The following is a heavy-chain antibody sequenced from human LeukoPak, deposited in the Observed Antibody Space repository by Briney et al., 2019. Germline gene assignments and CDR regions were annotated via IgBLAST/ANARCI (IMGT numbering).Heavy chain of an antibody. J-gene: IGHJ4*02. D-gene: IGHD3-3*01. Sequence: PSETLSLTCTVSGGSISSGGYYWSWIWQPPGKGLEWIGYIYHSGSTNYNPSLKSRVTISVDTSKNQFSLKLSSVTAADTAVYYCARGLRFLEWLPLDYWGQGTLVTVSS. CDR2: IYHSGST. V-gene: IGHV4-61*08. CDR3: ARGLRFLEWLPLDY. CDR1: GGSISSGGYY.